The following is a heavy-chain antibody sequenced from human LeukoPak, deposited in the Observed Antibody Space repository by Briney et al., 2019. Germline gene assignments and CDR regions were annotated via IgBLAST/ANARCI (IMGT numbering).Heavy chain of an antibody. D-gene: IGHD3-10*01. J-gene: IGHJ6*03. Sequence: ASVKVSCKASGYTFTGYYMHWVRQAPGQGLEWMGWINPNSGGTNYAQKFQGRVTMTRDTSISTAYMELSRLRSDDTAVYYCARRGAGYYYYYMDVWGKGTTVTVSS. V-gene: IGHV1-2*02. CDR1: GYTFTGYY. CDR3: ARRGAGYYYYYMDV. CDR2: INPNSGGT.